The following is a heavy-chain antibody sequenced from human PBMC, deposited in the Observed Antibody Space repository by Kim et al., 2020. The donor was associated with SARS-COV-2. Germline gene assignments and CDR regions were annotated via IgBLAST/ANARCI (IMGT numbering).Heavy chain of an antibody. V-gene: IGHV4-34*01. CDR3: AALRSVLRYFDWLSPPLGY. D-gene: IGHD3-9*01. CDR1: GGSFSGYY. CDR2: INHSGST. Sequence: SETLSLTCAVYGGSFSGYYWSWIRQPPGNGLEWIGEINHSGSTNYNPSLKSRVTISVDTSKNQFSLKLSSVTAADTAVYYCAALRSVLRYFDWLSPPLGYWGQGTLVTVSS. J-gene: IGHJ4*02.